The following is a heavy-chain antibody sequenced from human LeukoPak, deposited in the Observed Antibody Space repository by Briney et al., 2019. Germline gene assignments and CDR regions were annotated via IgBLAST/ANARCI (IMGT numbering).Heavy chain of an antibody. D-gene: IGHD6-6*01. J-gene: IGHJ4*02. Sequence: GESLKISCKGSVYSFTSYWIGWVRQVPGKRLEGMGIIYPGDSDTRYSPSFQGQVTISADKSISPAYLQWRSLKASDTAMYYCARHLFWYSSSEPFDYWGQGTLVTVSS. V-gene: IGHV5-51*01. CDR3: ARHLFWYSSSEPFDY. CDR2: IYPGDSDT. CDR1: VYSFTSYW.